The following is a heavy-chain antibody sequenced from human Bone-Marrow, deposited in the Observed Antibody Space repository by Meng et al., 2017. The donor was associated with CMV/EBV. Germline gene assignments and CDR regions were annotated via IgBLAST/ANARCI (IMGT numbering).Heavy chain of an antibody. CDR2: IYYSGST. Sequence: SEPLSLTCTVSGGSVSSGSYYWSWIRQPPGKGLEWIGYIYYSGSTNYNPSLKSRVTISVDTSKNQFSLKLSSVTAADTAVYYCARAYYDFWSGYFYYYYGMDVWGQGTTVTVSS. CDR3: ARAYYDFWSGYFYYYYGMDV. V-gene: IGHV4-61*01. CDR1: GGSVSSGSYY. D-gene: IGHD3-3*01. J-gene: IGHJ6*02.